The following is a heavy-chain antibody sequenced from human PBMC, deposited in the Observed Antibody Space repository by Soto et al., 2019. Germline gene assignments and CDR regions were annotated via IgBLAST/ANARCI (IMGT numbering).Heavy chain of an antibody. Sequence: PVESLRLSCAASGFIVRDNFMIWVSQAPGKGLEWVSALYRGGVAYYADAVKGRFIISRDNTENTLYLQMTSLRADDSAIYYCARALVEVPAHPRLDAFDLWGQGTVVNVS. CDR1: GFIVRDNF. J-gene: IGHJ3*01. D-gene: IGHD2-15*01. V-gene: IGHV3-53*01. CDR2: LYRGGVA. CDR3: ARALVEVPAHPRLDAFDL.